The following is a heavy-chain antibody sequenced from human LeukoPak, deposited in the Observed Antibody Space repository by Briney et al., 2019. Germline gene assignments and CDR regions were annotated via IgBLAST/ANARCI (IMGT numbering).Heavy chain of an antibody. CDR3: ATVYYDSSGYFDY. J-gene: IGHJ4*02. Sequence: ASVKVSCKASGGTFSSYAISWVRQAPGQGLEWMGRIIPILGIANYAQKFQGRVTITADKSTSTAYMELSSLRSEDTAVYYCATVYYDSSGYFDYWGQGTLVTVSS. D-gene: IGHD3-22*01. CDR1: GGTFSSYA. V-gene: IGHV1-69*04. CDR2: IIPILGIA.